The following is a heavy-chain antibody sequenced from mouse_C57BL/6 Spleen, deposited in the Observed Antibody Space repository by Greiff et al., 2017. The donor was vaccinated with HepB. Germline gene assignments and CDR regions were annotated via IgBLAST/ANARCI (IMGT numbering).Heavy chain of an antibody. CDR2: ISDGGSYT. CDR1: GFTFSSYA. D-gene: IGHD2-4*01. V-gene: IGHV5-4*01. J-gene: IGHJ4*01. CDR3: AREGDYDEGGYAMDY. Sequence: EVQGVESGGGLVKPGGSLKLSCAASGFTFSSYAMSWVRQTPEKRLEWVATISDGGSYTYYPDNVKGRFTISRDNAKNNLYLQMSHLKSEDTAMYYCAREGDYDEGGYAMDYWGQGTSVTVSS.